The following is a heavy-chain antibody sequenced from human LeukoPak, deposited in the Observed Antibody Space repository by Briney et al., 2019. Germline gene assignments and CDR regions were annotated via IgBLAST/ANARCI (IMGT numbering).Heavy chain of an antibody. D-gene: IGHD3-3*01. J-gene: IGHJ4*02. CDR1: GGSVSSGSYY. CDR3: AREVYYDFWSAPFDY. CDR2: IYYSGST. V-gene: IGHV4-61*01. Sequence: RASETLSLTCTVSGGSVSSGSYYWSWIRQPPGKGLEWIGYIYYSGSTNYNPSLKSRVTISVDTSKNRFSLKLSSVTAADTAVYYCAREVYYDFWSAPFDYWGQGTLVTVSS.